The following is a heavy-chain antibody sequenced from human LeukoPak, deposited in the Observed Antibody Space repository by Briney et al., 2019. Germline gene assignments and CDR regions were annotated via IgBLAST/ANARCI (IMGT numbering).Heavy chain of an antibody. V-gene: IGHV1-69*04. D-gene: IGHD5-12*01. Sequence: SVKLSCKSSGGTFSIYANRWVRHPPAQGLEWMGSIIPILDIRNYSQKFQDRVTITADKCTSTAYMELSSLRAEDTAVYYCARSSGYSGYRNGGEGTLVTV. J-gene: IGHJ4*02. CDR1: GGTFSIYA. CDR3: ARSSGYSGYRN. CDR2: IIPILDIR.